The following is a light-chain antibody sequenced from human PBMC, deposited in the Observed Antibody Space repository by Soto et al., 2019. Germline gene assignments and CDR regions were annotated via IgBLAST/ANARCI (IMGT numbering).Light chain of an antibody. CDR3: AAWDDSLKGLV. CDR2: YDD. J-gene: IGLJ2*01. V-gene: IGLV1-36*01. CDR1: SSNIGTNA. Sequence: QSVLTQPPSVSEAPRQRVTISCSGSSSNIGTNAVNWYQQLPGKAPKLLIYYDDMIPSGVSDRFSGSKSGISASLAISGLQCEGESYYYCAAWDDSLKGLVFGGGTKLTVL.